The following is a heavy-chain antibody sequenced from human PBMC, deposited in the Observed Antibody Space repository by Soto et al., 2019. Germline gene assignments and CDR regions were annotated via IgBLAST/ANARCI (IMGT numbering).Heavy chain of an antibody. CDR1: GFTFNNYA. CDR2: ISYYGTKN. D-gene: IGHD1-26*01. CDR3: ARSGGAGAPFDY. Sequence: QVQLVESGGGVVQPGRSLRLSCVASGFTFNNYAMHWVRQAPGKGLVWVAVISYYGTKNYYADSVKGRFSISRDNSKNTLYLQLNSLRAEDTTVFHCARSGGAGAPFDYWGEGTLVTVSS. J-gene: IGHJ4*02. V-gene: IGHV3-30-3*01.